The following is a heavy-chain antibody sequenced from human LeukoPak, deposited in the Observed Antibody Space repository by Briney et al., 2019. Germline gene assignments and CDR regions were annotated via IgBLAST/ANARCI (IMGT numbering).Heavy chain of an antibody. CDR3: ARLPTRDLDY. J-gene: IGHJ4*02. V-gene: IGHV5-51*01. CDR2: IYPGDSET. CDR1: GYNFSNYW. Sequence: GGALKISRKGSGYNFSNYWGGWGGPMPRKSLEWMGIIYPGDSETRYSPSFQGQVTISADKSISTAYLQWSSLKASDTAIYYCARLPTRDLDYWGQGTLVTVSS.